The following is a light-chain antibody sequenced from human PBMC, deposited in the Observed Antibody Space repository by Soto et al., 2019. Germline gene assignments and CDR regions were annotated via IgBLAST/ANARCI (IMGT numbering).Light chain of an antibody. Sequence: QSALTQPASVSGSPGQSITISCTGTNSDVGGYNYVSWYQQHPGKAPKLMIYDVSNRPSGVSNRFSGSKSGNTASLTISGLQAEDEADYYYSSYTGSSTLEVFGAGTKLTVL. CDR2: DVS. CDR3: SSYTGSSTLEV. V-gene: IGLV2-14*01. J-gene: IGLJ1*01. CDR1: NSDVGGYNY.